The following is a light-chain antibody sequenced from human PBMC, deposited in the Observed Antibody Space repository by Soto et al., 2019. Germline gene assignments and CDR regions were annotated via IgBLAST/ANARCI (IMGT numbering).Light chain of an antibody. CDR3: HQYSSSTKT. CDR1: QTVRNNY. Sequence: VLTHSPGTLSLSPEERATLSCSASQTVRNNYLDWYQQKPGQAPRLLIYDASSRATGIPDRFSGGGAGTDFTLTISRLEPEDFAVYYCHQYSSSTKTFGQGTKVDI. CDR2: DAS. V-gene: IGKV3-20*01. J-gene: IGKJ1*01.